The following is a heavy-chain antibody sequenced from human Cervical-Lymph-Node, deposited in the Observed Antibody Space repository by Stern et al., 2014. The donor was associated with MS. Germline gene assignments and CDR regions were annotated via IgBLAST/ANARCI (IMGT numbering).Heavy chain of an antibody. J-gene: IGHJ4*02. CDR3: ARRDKSDY. CDR1: GYTFTDYY. Sequence: QVQLVQSGAEVKKPGASVKVSCKTSGYTFTDYYVHWVRQAPGQGLEWMGRITPNSGATNYAQKFQGRVTMTRDTSISTAYMELSKLTSDDTAVYYCARRDKSDYWGQGTLVTVST. V-gene: IGHV1-2*06. CDR2: ITPNSGAT. D-gene: IGHD5-24*01.